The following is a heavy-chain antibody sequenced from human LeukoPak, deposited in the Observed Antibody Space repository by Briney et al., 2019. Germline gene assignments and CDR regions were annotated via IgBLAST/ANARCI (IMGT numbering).Heavy chain of an antibody. CDR3: PYPSEEYGAY. V-gene: IGHV3-23*01. CDR2: ISLIGGST. Sequence: GGSLRLSCSASRFTFSSYAMSWVRQAPGKGLEGVSAISLIGGSTYYADSVKGRFTISRDNSKNTLYLQMHRLRAEDTVVYYCPYPSEEYGAYWGQGTLVTV. D-gene: IGHD2-2*01. CDR1: RFTFSSYA. J-gene: IGHJ4*02.